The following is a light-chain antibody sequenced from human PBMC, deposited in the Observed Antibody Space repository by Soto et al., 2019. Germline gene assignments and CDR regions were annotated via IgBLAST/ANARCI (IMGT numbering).Light chain of an antibody. CDR2: EVS. CDR3: CSYAGRYTYV. J-gene: IGLJ1*01. CDR1: SSDVGGYNY. Sequence: QSVLTQPPSASGSPGQSVAISCTGTSSDVGGYNYVSWYQQHPGKAPKLMIYEVSNRPSGGSNRFSGSKSGNTASLTISGLQAEDEADYYCCSYAGRYTYVFGTGTKVTVL. V-gene: IGLV2-8*01.